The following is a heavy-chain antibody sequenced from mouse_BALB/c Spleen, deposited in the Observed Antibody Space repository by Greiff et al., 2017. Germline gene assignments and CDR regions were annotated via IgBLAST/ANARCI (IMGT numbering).Heavy chain of an antibody. CDR1: GFTFSSYT. CDR3: TRDQGNYDYDWFAY. CDR2: ISSGGSYT. J-gene: IGHJ3*01. Sequence: EVKLVESGGGLVKPGGSLKLSCAASGFTFSSYTMSWVRQTPEKRLEWVATISSGGSYTYYPDSVKGRFTISRDNAKNTLYLQMSSLKSEDTAMYYCTRDQGNYDYDWFAYWGQGTLVTVSA. V-gene: IGHV5-6-4*01. D-gene: IGHD2-4*01.